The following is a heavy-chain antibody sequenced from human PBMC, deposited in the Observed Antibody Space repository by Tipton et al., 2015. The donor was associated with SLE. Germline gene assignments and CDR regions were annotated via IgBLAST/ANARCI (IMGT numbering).Heavy chain of an antibody. CDR3: GAAAAHGYFQH. Sequence: FLRLSCAASGFTFSSYAMSWVRQAPGKGLEWVSAISGSGGSTYYADSVKGRFTISRDNSKNTLYLQMNSLRAEDTAVYYCGAAAAHGYFQHWGQGTLVTVSS. J-gene: IGHJ1*01. CDR2: ISGSGGST. V-gene: IGHV3-23*01. CDR1: GFTFSSYA. D-gene: IGHD6-13*01.